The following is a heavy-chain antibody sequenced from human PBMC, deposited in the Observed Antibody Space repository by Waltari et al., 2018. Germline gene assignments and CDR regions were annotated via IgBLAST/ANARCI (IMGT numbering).Heavy chain of an antibody. D-gene: IGHD6-6*01. CDR1: GGTFSSYA. CDR3: AFVIAAREIGAFDY. CDR2: IIPSLGIA. V-gene: IGHV1-69*10. Sequence: QVQLVQSGAEVKKPGSSVKVSCKASGGTFSSYAISWVRQAPGQGLEWMGGIIPSLGIANYAQKFQGRVTITADKSTSTAYMELSSLRSEDTAVYYCAFVIAAREIGAFDYWGQGTLVTVSS. J-gene: IGHJ4*02.